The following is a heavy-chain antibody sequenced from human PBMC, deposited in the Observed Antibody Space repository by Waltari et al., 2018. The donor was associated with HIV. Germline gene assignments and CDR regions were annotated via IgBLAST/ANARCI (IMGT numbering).Heavy chain of an antibody. CDR1: GFTFSSYD. V-gene: IGHV3-13*01. J-gene: IGHJ4*02. CDR2: IGYAYVT. CDR3: TRVASLSYFDS. D-gene: IGHD3-16*02. Sequence: IESGGGLAQPGGSPRLSCAASGFTFSSYDMHWVRQFRGGLLEWVSAIGYAYVTYYLGSVKCRFTISRDNAKSSLFLQMNNLRVDDTAVYYCTRVASLSYFDSWGQGTPVTVSS.